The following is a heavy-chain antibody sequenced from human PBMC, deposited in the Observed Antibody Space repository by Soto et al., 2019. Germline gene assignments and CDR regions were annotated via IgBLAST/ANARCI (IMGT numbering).Heavy chain of an antibody. D-gene: IGHD6-19*01. J-gene: IGHJ4*02. CDR1: GYTFTGYY. CDR2: INPNSGGT. V-gene: IGHV1-2*02. CDR3: ARVPRAVAGTFDY. Sequence: ASVKVSCKASGYTFTGYYMHWVRQAPGQGLEWMGWINPNSGGTNYAQKFQGRVTMTRDTSIRTAYMELSRLRSDDTAVYYCARVPRAVAGTFDYWGQGTLVTVSS.